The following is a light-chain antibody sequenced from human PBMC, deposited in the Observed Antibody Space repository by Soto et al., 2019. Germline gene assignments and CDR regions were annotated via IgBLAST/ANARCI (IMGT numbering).Light chain of an antibody. J-gene: IGKJ3*01. V-gene: IGKV3-11*01. CDR1: PSIITS. CDR2: DAS. Sequence: EIVLTQSPATLSLSPGERVTLSCRASPSIITSLAWYQHKPGQAPKLLIYDASNRASGVTDRFRGSRSGTHFTISVSTLEPADSAVYYCHQRSTWLAFTFVP. CDR3: HQRSTWLAFT.